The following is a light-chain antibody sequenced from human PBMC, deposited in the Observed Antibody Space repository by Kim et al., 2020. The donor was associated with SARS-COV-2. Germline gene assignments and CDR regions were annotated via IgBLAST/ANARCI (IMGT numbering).Light chain of an antibody. J-gene: IGKJ2*03. CDR3: QQYGNSPNS. Sequence: LSPGESATLSCGASRSVRDSNLAWYQQKPGQAPRLLIYGASTRATGIPDRFSGSGSGTDFALTIHRLEPEDFAVYYCQQYGNSPNSFGQGTKLEI. CDR1: RSVRDSN. CDR2: GAS. V-gene: IGKV3-20*01.